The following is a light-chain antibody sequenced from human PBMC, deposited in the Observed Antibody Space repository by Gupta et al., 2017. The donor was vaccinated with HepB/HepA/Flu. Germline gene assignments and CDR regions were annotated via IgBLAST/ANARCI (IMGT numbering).Light chain of an antibody. V-gene: IGKV3-20*01. J-gene: IGKJ4*01. CDR2: AAS. CDR3: QQYDSSPLT. Sequence: EIVLTQSPGTLSLSPGERATLSCRASQSVNSRNLAWCYQKPGQAPRLLIYAASSRDTGIPDRISGSGSGTDFTLTISRLEPEDFAVYYCQQYDSSPLTFGGGTKVEIK. CDR1: QSVNSRN.